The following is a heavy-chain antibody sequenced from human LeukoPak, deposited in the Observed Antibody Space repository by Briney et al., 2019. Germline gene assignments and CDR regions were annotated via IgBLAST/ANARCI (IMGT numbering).Heavy chain of an antibody. Sequence: GESLRLSCAASGLTFSSYAMSWVRQAPGNGLEWVSAISKSGGSTYYADSVKGRFTISRDNSKNTLYLQMNSLGVEDTAVYYCAIWGYCSGGSCYVSAYYYGMDVWGQGTTVTVSS. J-gene: IGHJ6*02. CDR1: GLTFSSYA. CDR2: ISKSGGST. V-gene: IGHV3-23*01. CDR3: AIWGYCSGGSCYVSAYYYGMDV. D-gene: IGHD2-15*01.